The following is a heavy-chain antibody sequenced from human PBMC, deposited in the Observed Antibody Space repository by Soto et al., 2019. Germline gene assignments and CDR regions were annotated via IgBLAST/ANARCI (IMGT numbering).Heavy chain of an antibody. D-gene: IGHD3-22*01. Sequence: SETLSLTCTVSGGSIGSGGYYWSWIRQHPGKGLEWIGYIYYSGSTYYNPSLKSRVTISVDTSKNQFSLKLSSVTAADTAVYYCARDFRPSDSSGYYYIDYWGQGTLVTVSS. J-gene: IGHJ4*02. CDR3: ARDFRPSDSSGYYYIDY. CDR1: GGSIGSGGYY. V-gene: IGHV4-31*03. CDR2: IYYSGST.